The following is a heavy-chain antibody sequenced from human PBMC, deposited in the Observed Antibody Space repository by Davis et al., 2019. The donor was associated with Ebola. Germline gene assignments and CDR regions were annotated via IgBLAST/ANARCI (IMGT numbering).Heavy chain of an antibody. D-gene: IGHD2-15*01. CDR3: ARVLYCSGGSCSGAGWFDP. CDR2: TIPIFGTT. Sequence: AASVKVSCKASGGTFSSYAISWVRQAPGQGLEWMGGTIPIFGTTNHAQKFQGRVTITADESTKTAYMELSSLRYEDTAVYYCARVLYCSGGSCSGAGWFDPWGQGTLVTVSS. J-gene: IGHJ5*02. CDR1: GGTFSSYA. V-gene: IGHV1-69*13.